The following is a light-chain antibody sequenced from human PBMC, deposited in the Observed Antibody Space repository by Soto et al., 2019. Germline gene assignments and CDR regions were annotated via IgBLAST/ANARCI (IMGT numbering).Light chain of an antibody. J-gene: IGKJ1*01. CDR2: GAS. V-gene: IGKV3-20*01. CDR1: QSVSSSY. Sequence: EIVLTQSPGTLSLSPGERATLSCRASQSVSSSYLAWYRQKPGQAPRLLIYGASSRATGIPDRFSGSGSGTDFTLTNSRLEPEDLTVNYCHQYSSSPTKTFGQGTKVEIK. CDR3: HQYSSSPTKT.